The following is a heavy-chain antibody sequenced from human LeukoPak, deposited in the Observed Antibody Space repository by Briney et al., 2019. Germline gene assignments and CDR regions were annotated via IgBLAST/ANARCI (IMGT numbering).Heavy chain of an antibody. J-gene: IGHJ3*02. D-gene: IGHD3-16*01. CDR2: ICYSGST. CDR3: ARLETSGLGDAFDI. V-gene: IGHV4-39*07. CDR1: GGSISSSSYY. Sequence: SETLSLTCTVSGGSISSSSYYWGWIRQPPGKGLEWIGSICYSGSTYYNPSLKSRVTMSVDTSKNQFSLKLTSVTAADTAVYYCARLETSGLGDAFDIWGQGTMVTVSS.